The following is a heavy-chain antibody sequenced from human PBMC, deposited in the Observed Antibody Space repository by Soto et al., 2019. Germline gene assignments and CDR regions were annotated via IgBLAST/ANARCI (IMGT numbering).Heavy chain of an antibody. CDR2: ISAYNGNT. Sequence: GASVKVSCKTSGYKFTSNGITWVRQAPGQGLEWMGWISAYNGNTNYAQKLQGRVTMTTDTSTSTAYMELRSLRSDDTAVYYCARGARIAVAGTDGYYYYGMDVWGQGTTVTVSS. CDR1: GYKFTSNG. V-gene: IGHV1-18*01. J-gene: IGHJ6*02. CDR3: ARGARIAVAGTDGYYYYGMDV. D-gene: IGHD6-19*01.